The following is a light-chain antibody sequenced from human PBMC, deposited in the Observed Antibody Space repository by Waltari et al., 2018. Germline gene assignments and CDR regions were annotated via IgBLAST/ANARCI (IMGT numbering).Light chain of an antibody. J-gene: IGLJ1*01. CDR1: SSNIGSKT. Sequence: QSVLTQPPSASGTPGQRVTISCSGSSSNIGSKTVSWYHQLPGTAPKPLIYGDDQRPSGVPDRFSASKSGTSASLSISNLQSEDEADYYCGAWDDSLNGYVFGSGTKVNVL. CDR3: GAWDDSLNGYV. V-gene: IGLV1-44*01. CDR2: GDD.